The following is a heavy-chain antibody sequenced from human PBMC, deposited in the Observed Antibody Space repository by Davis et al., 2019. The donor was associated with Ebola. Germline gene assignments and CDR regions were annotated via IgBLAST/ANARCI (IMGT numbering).Heavy chain of an antibody. J-gene: IGHJ6*02. V-gene: IGHV1-8*02. CDR2: MNPNSGNT. Sequence: ASVKVSCKASGYTFTGYYMHWVRQAPGQGLEWMGWMNPNSGNTGYAQKFQGRVTMTRNTSISTAYMELSSLRSEDTAVYYCARGHSIVATTPDYYYYGMDVWGQGTTVTVSS. CDR3: ARGHSIVATTPDYYYYGMDV. CDR1: GYTFTGYY. D-gene: IGHD5-12*01.